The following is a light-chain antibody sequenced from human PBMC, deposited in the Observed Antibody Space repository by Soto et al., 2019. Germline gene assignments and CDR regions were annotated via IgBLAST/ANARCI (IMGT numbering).Light chain of an antibody. Sequence: QPVLTQSPSASASLGASVKLTCTLSSGHSSYAIAWHQQQPEKGPRYLMKLNSDGSHSKGDGIPDRFSGSSSGAERYLTISSLQSEDEAVYYCQTWGTGIQGFGGGTKLTVL. CDR2: LNSDGSH. J-gene: IGLJ2*01. V-gene: IGLV4-69*01. CDR3: QTWGTGIQG. CDR1: SGHSSYA.